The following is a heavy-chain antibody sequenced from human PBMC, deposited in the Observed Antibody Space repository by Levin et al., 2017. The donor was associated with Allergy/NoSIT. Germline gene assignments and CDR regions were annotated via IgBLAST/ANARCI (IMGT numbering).Heavy chain of an antibody. D-gene: IGHD5-24*01. V-gene: IGHV2-70*11. CDR2: IDWDDDK. CDR1: GFSLSTSGMC. CDR3: ARVFKGLGGDGYMDDN. J-gene: IGHJ3*02. Sequence: GSGPTLVKPTQTLTLTCTFSGFSLSTSGMCVSWIRQPPGKALEWLARIDWDDDKYYSTSLKSRLTISKDTSKNQVVLTMTNMDPVDAATYYCARVFKGLGGDGYMDDNWGQGTMVTVSS.